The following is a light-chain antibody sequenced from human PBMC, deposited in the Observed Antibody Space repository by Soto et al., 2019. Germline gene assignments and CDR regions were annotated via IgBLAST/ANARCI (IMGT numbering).Light chain of an antibody. CDR1: SSDVGGSNF. CDR3: SSYTTSTPLYV. V-gene: IGLV2-14*01. CDR2: EVT. J-gene: IGLJ1*01. Sequence: QSVLTQPASVSGSPGQSITISCTGTSSDVGGSNFVSWYQHHPGKAPKVMIYEVTNRPSGVSDRFSASKSGNTASLTISGLQAEDEADYYCSSYTTSTPLYVFGTGTKVTVL.